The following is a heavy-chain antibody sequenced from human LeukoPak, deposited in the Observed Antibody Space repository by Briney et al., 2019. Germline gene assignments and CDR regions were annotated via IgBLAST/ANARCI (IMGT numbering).Heavy chain of an antibody. D-gene: IGHD3-22*01. CDR1: GDSVSSNSAA. V-gene: IGHV6-1*01. Sequence: SQTLSLTCAISGDSVSSNSAAWNWVRQSPSRGLEWLGRTFHRSKWYNDYAVFVKSRITINPDTSKNQFSLQLNSVTPEDTAVYYCAREGYYDSSGFIRVINYWGQGTLVTVSS. CDR3: AREGYYDSSGFIRVINY. J-gene: IGHJ4*02. CDR2: TFHRSKWYN.